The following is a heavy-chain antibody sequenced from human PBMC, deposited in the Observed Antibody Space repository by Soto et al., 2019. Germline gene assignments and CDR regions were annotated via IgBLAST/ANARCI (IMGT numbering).Heavy chain of an antibody. CDR3: AAKYSSSSVVYYGMDV. Sequence: QLQLVQSGAEVKKPGSSVKVSCKASGGTFSSYAISWVRQAPGQGLEWMGGIIPIFGTANYAQKFQGRVTITADESTSTAYMELSSLRSEDTAVYYCAAKYSSSSVVYYGMDVWGQGTTVTVSS. CDR2: IIPIFGTA. D-gene: IGHD6-6*01. V-gene: IGHV1-69*01. J-gene: IGHJ6*02. CDR1: GGTFSSYA.